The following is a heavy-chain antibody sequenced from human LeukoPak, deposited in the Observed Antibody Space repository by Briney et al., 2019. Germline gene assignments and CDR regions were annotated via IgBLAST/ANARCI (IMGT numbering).Heavy chain of an antibody. CDR2: ISGSGVGT. V-gene: IGHV3-23*01. Sequence: PGGSLRLSCAASGFIFSNYAMSWVRQAPGKGLEWVSAISGSGVGTYYADSVNGRFTISRDNSMNTLYVQMNSLRPEDTAVYYCAKSPIGAYYYYYMDVWGKGATVTVSS. D-gene: IGHD6-6*01. CDR1: GFIFSNYA. CDR3: AKSPIGAYYYYYMDV. J-gene: IGHJ6*03.